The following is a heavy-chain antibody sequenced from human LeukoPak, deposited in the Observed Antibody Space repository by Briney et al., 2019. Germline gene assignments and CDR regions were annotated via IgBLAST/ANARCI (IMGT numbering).Heavy chain of an antibody. J-gene: IGHJ4*02. D-gene: IGHD3-16*02. CDR3: ARYDVWGSYRAFDY. CDR2: ISHSGNT. V-gene: IGHV4-59*08. Sequence: SETLSLTCTVSGGTISNYYWSWIRQPPGKGLEWIGYISHSGNTNYNPSLKSRVTISVDTSKNQFSLKLSSVTAADTAVYYCARYDVWGSYRAFDYWGQGTLVTVSS. CDR1: GGTISNYY.